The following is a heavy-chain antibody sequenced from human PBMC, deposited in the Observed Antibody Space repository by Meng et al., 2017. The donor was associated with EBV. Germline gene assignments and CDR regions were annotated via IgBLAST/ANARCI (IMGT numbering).Heavy chain of an antibody. CDR3: VRGPPVGVPGPGDY. J-gene: IGHJ4*02. D-gene: IGHD2-21*01. CDR2: INIGVGYT. V-gene: IGHV1-3*04. CDR1: GYAFTSYI. Sequence: HGRLVQVGAEVNNPGASVKVSCKASGYAFTSYILHWVRQASVQRLEWMGWINIGVGYTKYSQKFQGRVTIYSDTSATTGYMELSSLRSEDTAVYYCVRGPPVGVPGPGDYWGQGTLVTVSS.